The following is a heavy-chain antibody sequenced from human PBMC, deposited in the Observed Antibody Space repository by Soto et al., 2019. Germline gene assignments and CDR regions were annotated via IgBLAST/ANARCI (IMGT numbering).Heavy chain of an antibody. V-gene: IGHV3-23*01. J-gene: IGHJ5*02. CDR3: AKDSGYAASHYYGSGPNWFDP. Sequence: EVQLLESGGGLVQPGGSLRLSCAASGFTFSSYAMSWVRQAPGKGLEWVSAISGSGGGTYYADSVKGRFTISSDNCMNTLYRQMNSLRAEDTAVSYCAKDSGYAASHYYGSGPNWFDPWGQGSLVAVSS. CDR2: ISGSGGGT. D-gene: IGHD3-10*01. CDR1: GFTFSSYA.